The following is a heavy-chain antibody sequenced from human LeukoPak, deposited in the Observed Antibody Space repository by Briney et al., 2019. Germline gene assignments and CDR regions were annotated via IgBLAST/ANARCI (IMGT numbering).Heavy chain of an antibody. J-gene: IGHJ4*02. Sequence: GGSLRLSCAASGFTFSSYWMSWVRQAPGKGLEWVANIKQDGSQKYYEDSVKGRFTISRDNAKNSLYLQMNSLRAEDTAMYYCTCPSAAGPNWGQGTLVTVSS. CDR1: GFTFSSYW. CDR3: TCPSAAGPN. V-gene: IGHV3-7*03. CDR2: IKQDGSQK. D-gene: IGHD6-13*01.